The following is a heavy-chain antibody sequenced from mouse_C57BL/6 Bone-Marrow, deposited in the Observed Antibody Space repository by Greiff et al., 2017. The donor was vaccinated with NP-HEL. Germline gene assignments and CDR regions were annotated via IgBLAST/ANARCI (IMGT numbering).Heavy chain of an antibody. V-gene: IGHV1-82*01. J-gene: IGHJ4*01. Sequence: VQLQQSGPELVKPGASVKISCKASGYAFSSSWMNWVKQRPGKGLEWIGRIYPGDGDTNYNGKFKGKATLTADKSSSTAYMQLSSLTSEDSAVYFCARRAYYSNYDYAMDYWGQGTSVTVSS. CDR1: GYAFSSSW. CDR2: IYPGDGDT. CDR3: ARRAYYSNYDYAMDY. D-gene: IGHD2-5*01.